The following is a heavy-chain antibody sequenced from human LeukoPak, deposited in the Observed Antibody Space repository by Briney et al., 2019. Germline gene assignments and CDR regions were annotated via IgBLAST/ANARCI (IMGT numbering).Heavy chain of an antibody. CDR2: INPSGGST. Sequence: GASVKVSCKASGYTFTSYYMHWVRQAPGQGLEWMGIINPSGGSTSYAQKFQGRVTMTRDTSTSTVYMELSSLRSEDTAVYYCARDDGRFGAVREGPRCVYWSQGTLVTVSS. CDR1: GYTFTSYY. V-gene: IGHV1-46*01. CDR3: ARDDGRFGAVREGPRCVY. D-gene: IGHD3-10*01. J-gene: IGHJ4*02.